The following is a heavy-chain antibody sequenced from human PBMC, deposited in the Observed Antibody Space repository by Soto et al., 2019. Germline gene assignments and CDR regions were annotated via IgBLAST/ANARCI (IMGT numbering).Heavy chain of an antibody. CDR3: AKTAAGGKNYYGMDV. CDR1: GYSFTSYW. Sequence: PGDSLKISCKGSGYSFTSYWIGWARQMPGKGLEWMGIIYPGDSDTRYSPSFQGQVTISADKSISTAYLQWSSLKASDTAMYYCAKTAAGGKNYYGMDVWGQGTTVTVSS. J-gene: IGHJ6*02. V-gene: IGHV5-51*01. CDR2: IYPGDSDT. D-gene: IGHD6-13*01.